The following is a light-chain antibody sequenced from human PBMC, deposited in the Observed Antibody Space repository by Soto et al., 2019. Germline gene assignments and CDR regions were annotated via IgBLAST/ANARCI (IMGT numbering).Light chain of an antibody. CDR2: AAS. Sequence: AIQMTQSPSSLSASVGDRVTITCLASQGIKNDLVWYQQKPGKAPNLLIYAASSLQSGVPSRFSGSGSGTDFTLTITSLQPEDSATYYCLQDHRSPLTFGQGTKVDIK. CDR3: LQDHRSPLT. J-gene: IGKJ1*01. V-gene: IGKV1-6*01. CDR1: QGIKND.